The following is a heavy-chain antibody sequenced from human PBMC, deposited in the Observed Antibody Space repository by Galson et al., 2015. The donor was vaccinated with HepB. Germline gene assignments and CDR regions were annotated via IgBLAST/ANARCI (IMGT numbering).Heavy chain of an antibody. D-gene: IGHD2-2*01. CDR3: ARARYCSSTSCYGGAIDY. Sequence: SLRLSCAASGFTFSSYSMNWVRQAPGKGLEWVSYISTSSSTIYYADSVKGRFTISRDNAKNSLYLQMNSLRAEDTAVYYCARARYCSSTSCYGGAIDYWGQGTLVTVSS. CDR1: GFTFSSYS. CDR2: ISTSSSTI. V-gene: IGHV3-48*01. J-gene: IGHJ4*02.